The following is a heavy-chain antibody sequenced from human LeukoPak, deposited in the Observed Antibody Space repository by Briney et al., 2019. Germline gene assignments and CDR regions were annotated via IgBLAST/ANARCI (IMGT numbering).Heavy chain of an antibody. V-gene: IGHV3-66*01. CDR3: ARDSGTTVGYFDY. CDR2: IYSGGNT. D-gene: IGHD4-23*01. CDR1: GFTVSTNY. J-gene: IGHJ4*02. Sequence: GGCLRLSCAASGFTVSTNYMSWVRPAPGRGVEWGSVIYSGGNTYYADSVKGRFTISRDNFKHTLYLKMNSLRAEDTAVYYCARDSGTTVGYFDYWGQGTLVTVSS.